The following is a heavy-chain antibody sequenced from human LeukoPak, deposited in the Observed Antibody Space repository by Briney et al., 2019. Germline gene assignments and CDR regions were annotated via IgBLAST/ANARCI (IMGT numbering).Heavy chain of an antibody. CDR3: ARVMVGATLDY. D-gene: IGHD1-26*01. V-gene: IGHV3-20*04. Sequence: TGGSLRLSCVASGFTFDEYAMNWVRQAPGKGLEWVSGINDNGGSAGYVDSVRGRFTISRDNAKNTLYLQMNSLRAEDTAFYYCARVMVGATLDYWGQGILVTVSS. CDR1: GFTFDEYA. CDR2: INDNGGSA. J-gene: IGHJ4*02.